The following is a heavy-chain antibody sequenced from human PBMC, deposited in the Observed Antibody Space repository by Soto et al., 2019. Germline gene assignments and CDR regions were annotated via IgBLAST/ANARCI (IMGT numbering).Heavy chain of an antibody. J-gene: IGHJ4*02. CDR2: ISAYNGNT. CDR1: GYTFTSYD. D-gene: IGHD4-4*01. V-gene: IGHV1-18*01. CDR3: ARATVTVGGGDY. Sequence: ASVKVSCKASGYTFTSYDINWVRQAPGQGLEWMGWISAYNGNTNYAQKLQGRVTMTTDTSTSTAYMELRSLRSDDTAVYYCARATVTVGGGDYWGQGTLVTVSS.